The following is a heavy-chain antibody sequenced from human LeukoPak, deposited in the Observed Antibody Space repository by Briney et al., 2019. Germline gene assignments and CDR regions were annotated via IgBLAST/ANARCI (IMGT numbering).Heavy chain of an antibody. J-gene: IGHJ4*02. D-gene: IGHD3-3*01. CDR3: ARDLGMGVPFDY. CDR1: GFTFSSYS. V-gene: IGHV3-21*01. Sequence: PGGSLRLSCAASGFTFSSYSMNWVRQAPGKGLEWVSSISSSSSYIYCADSVKGRFTISRDNAKNSLYLQMNSLRAEDTAVYYCARDLGMGVPFDYWGQGTLVTVSS. CDR2: ISSSSSYI.